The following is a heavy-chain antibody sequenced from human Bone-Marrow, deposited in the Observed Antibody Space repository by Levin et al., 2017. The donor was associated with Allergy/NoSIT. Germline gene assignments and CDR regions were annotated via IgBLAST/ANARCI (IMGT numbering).Heavy chain of an antibody. V-gene: IGHV3-48*04. CDR2: IGTGGNTI. D-gene: IGHD2-15*01. CDR3: ARDQRWELPHYFDY. CDR1: GFTFRAYT. Sequence: LKISCAASGFTFRAYTMNWVRQAPGKGLEWVSFIGTGGNTIYYADSVKGRFTISRDNAKNSLYLQMNSLRAEDTAVYYCARDQRWELPHYFDYWGRGTLVTVSS. J-gene: IGHJ4*02.